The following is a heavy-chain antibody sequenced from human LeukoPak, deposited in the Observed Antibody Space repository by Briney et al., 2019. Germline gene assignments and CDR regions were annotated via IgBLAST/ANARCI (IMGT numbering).Heavy chain of an antibody. CDR1: GFTFSTYG. CDR2: IWYDGSNK. V-gene: IGHV3-30*02. J-gene: IGHJ4*02. Sequence: GGSLRLSCAEAGFTFSTYGMHWVRQAPGKGLEWVALIWYDGSNKYYADSVKGRFTISRDNSKNTLYLQMNSLRAEDTAVYYCATELSYWGQGTLVTVSS. CDR3: ATELSY.